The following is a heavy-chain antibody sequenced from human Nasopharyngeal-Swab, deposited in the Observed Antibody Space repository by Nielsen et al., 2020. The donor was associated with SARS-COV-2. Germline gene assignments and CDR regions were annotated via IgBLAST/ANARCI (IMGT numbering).Heavy chain of an antibody. J-gene: IGHJ4*02. CDR3: AREEQSFDY. Sequence: SETLSLTCSVSGGSINNYYWSWIRQPAGKGLEWIGRIYFSESTNYNPSLKSRVTMSVDMSKNQFSLKLSSVTAADTAVYYCAREEQSFDYWGQGTLVAVSS. CDR2: IYFSEST. V-gene: IGHV4-4*07. CDR1: GGSINNYY. D-gene: IGHD1-26*01.